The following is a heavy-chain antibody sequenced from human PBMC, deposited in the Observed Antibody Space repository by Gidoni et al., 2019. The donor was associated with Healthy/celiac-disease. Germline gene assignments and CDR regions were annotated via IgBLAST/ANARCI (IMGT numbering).Heavy chain of an antibody. CDR1: GFTVSSDG. V-gene: IGHV3-30*18. CDR2: ISYDGSNK. D-gene: IGHD4-17*01. CDR3: AKDPRPDYVGYYFDY. Sequence: QVQLGESGGGVVEPGRSLRHSCAASGFTVSSDGMHWVRQAPGKGLGWVAVISYDGSNKYYADAVKGRFTISRDNSKNTLYLQMNSLRAEDTAVYYCAKDPRPDYVGYYFDYWGQGTLVTVSS. J-gene: IGHJ4*02.